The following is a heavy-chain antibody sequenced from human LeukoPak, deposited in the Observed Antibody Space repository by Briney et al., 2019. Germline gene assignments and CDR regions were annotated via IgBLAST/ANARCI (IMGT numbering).Heavy chain of an antibody. V-gene: IGHV3-15*01. Sequence: GGSLRLSCATSGFTFSNYGIHWVRQAPGKGLEWVGRIKSKTDGGTTDYAAPVKGRFTISRDDSKNTLYLQMNSLKTEDTAVYHCTTGGYGGQFDYWGQGTLVTVSS. CDR1: GFTFSNYG. D-gene: IGHD5-12*01. CDR3: TTGGYGGQFDY. CDR2: IKSKTDGGTT. J-gene: IGHJ4*02.